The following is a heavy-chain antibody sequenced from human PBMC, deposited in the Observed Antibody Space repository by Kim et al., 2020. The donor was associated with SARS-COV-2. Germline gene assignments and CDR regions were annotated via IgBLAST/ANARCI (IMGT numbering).Heavy chain of an antibody. CDR2: ISDSADYT. D-gene: IGHD2-2*01. CDR1: GFTFSHYA. Sequence: GGSLRLSCAASGFTFSHYAMSWVRQAPGKGLEWVSGISDSADYTYYADSVKGRFTISRDNSKNTLFLQMNSLRAEDTAVYYCAIWREYCGSSTCFQNFDYWGQGTLVTVSS. V-gene: IGHV3-23*01. CDR3: AIWREYCGSSTCFQNFDY. J-gene: IGHJ4*02.